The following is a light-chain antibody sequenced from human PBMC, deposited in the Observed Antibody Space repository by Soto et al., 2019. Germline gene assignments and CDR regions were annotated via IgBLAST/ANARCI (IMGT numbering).Light chain of an antibody. CDR2: AAY. Sequence: DIQMTQSPSSLSASVGDRVTITCRASQSISSYLNWYQQKPGKAPKLLIYAAYTLQSGVPSRFSGSESGTDFTLTISNLQPDDFATYYCQQSYSTPFTCGPGTKVDMK. CDR1: QSISSY. CDR3: QQSYSTPFT. V-gene: IGKV1-39*01. J-gene: IGKJ3*01.